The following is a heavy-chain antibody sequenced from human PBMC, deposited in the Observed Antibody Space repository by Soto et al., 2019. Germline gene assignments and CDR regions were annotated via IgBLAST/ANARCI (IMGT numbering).Heavy chain of an antibody. Sequence: QVQLVQSGAEVKKPGASVKVSCKASGYTFANFAIHWVRHAPGQRLEWMGWINPGNGDTKYSQNFQGRVTITRDTSASTAYVELSSLISDDTAVYYCARDQNRGGSYRFYYYYGMDVWGQGTTVTVSS. CDR1: GYTFANFA. J-gene: IGHJ6*02. CDR3: ARDQNRGGSYRFYYYYGMDV. D-gene: IGHD1-26*01. CDR2: INPGNGDT. V-gene: IGHV1-3*01.